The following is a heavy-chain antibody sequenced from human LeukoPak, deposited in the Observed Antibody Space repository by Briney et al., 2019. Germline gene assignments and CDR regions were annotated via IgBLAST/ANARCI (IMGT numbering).Heavy chain of an antibody. CDR1: GFTFDDYG. Sequence: PGRSLRLSCAASGFTFDDYGMSWVRQAPGKGLEWVANIKQDGSEKYYVDSVKGRFTISRDNAKNSLYLQMNSLRAEDTAVYYCAREENYDFWSGYYWDTRYYYYMDVWGKGTTVTVSS. V-gene: IGHV3-7*01. CDR3: AREENYDFWSGYYWDTRYYYYMDV. J-gene: IGHJ6*03. CDR2: IKQDGSEK. D-gene: IGHD3-3*01.